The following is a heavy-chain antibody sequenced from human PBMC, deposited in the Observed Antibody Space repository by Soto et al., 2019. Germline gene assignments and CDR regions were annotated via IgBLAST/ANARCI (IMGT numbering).Heavy chain of an antibody. J-gene: IGHJ4*02. CDR2: ISSSSSYI. CDR3: ARDLDWNYGFDY. CDR1: GFTFSSYS. V-gene: IGHV3-21*01. D-gene: IGHD1-7*01. Sequence: EVQLVESGGGLVKPGGSLRLSCAASGFTFSSYSMNWVRQAPGKGLEWVSSISSSSSYIYYADSVKGRFTISRDNAKNSLYLQLNSLIDEDTTVYYCARDLDWNYGFDYWGQGTLVTVSS.